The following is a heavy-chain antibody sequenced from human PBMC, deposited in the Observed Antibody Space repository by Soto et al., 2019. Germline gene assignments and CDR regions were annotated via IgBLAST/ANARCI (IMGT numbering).Heavy chain of an antibody. D-gene: IGHD3-3*01. Sequence: GGSLRLSCTASGFTFGDDAMSWFRQAPGKGLEWVGFIRSKIYGGTTEYAASVKGRFTFSRDDSKSIAYLQMNSLKIEDTVLYHCTTVFGSPSHYYYYNGTDVWDQGTTVTVSS. V-gene: IGHV3-49*03. CDR3: TTVFGSPSHYYYYNGTDV. CDR2: IRSKIYGGTT. CDR1: GFTFGDDA. J-gene: IGHJ6*02.